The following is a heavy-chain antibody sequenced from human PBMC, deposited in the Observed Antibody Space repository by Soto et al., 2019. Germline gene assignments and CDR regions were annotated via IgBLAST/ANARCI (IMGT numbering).Heavy chain of an antibody. J-gene: IGHJ6*02. CDR3: ARESGSSYGSHYYYGMDV. D-gene: IGHD5-18*01. CDR2: ISSSSSYI. Sequence: EVQLVESGGGLVKPGGSLRLSCAASGFTFSSYSMNWVRQAPGKGLEWVSSISSSSSYIYYADSVKGRFTISRDNAKNSLYLQMNSLRVEDTAVYYCARESGSSYGSHYYYGMDVWGQCTTVTVSS. CDR1: GFTFSSYS. V-gene: IGHV3-21*01.